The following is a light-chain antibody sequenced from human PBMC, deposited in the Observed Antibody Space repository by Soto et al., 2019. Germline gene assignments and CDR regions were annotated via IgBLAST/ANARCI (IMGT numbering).Light chain of an antibody. CDR3: ATWDDSLNGPV. V-gene: IGLV1-44*01. J-gene: IGLJ3*02. CDR2: SDN. Sequence: QSVLTQPPSASGTPGQRVIISCSGSSSNIGSNSVIWYQQLPGTAPKLLIYSDNQRPSGVPARFSVSKSGTSASLAVSGLQSEDDAEYSCATWDDSLNGPVLGGGTKLTVL. CDR1: SSNIGSNS.